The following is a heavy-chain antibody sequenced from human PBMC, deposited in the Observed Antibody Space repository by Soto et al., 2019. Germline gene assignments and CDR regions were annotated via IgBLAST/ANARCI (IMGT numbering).Heavy chain of an antibody. Sequence: SETLSLTCTVSGGSISSGDYYWSWIRQPPGKGLEWIGYIYYSGSTYYNPSLKSRVTISVDTSKNQFSLKLSSVTAADTAVYYCARAKLFSNYLDYWGQGTLVTVSS. D-gene: IGHD4-4*01. CDR3: ARAKLFSNYLDY. CDR2: IYYSGST. V-gene: IGHV4-30-4*01. J-gene: IGHJ4*02. CDR1: GGSISSGDYY.